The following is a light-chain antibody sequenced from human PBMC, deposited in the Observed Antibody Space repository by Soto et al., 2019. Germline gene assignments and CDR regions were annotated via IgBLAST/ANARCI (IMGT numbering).Light chain of an antibody. J-gene: IGKJ5*01. V-gene: IGKV3D-20*02. CDR3: QQRSNWPPRIT. CDR1: ETFSTSY. Sequence: EIVLTQSPGTLSLSPGERATLSCRASETFSTSYLAWYQQKPGQAPRLLIYGVSNRATGIPDRFSGSGSGTDFTLTISRVEPEDFAVYYCQQRSNWPPRITFGQGTRLEI. CDR2: GVS.